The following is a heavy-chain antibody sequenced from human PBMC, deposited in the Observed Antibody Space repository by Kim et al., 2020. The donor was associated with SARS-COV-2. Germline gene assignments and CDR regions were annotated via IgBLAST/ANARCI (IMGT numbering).Heavy chain of an antibody. CDR2: ISTNTGNP. J-gene: IGHJ6*02. CDR1: GYTFTSYA. Sequence: ASVKVSCKASGYTFTSYAMNWVRQAPGQGLEWMGWISTNTGNPTYAQGFTGRFVFSLDTSVSTAYLQISSLKAEDTAVYYCARAGDILTGYYTGYYYYGMDVWGQGTTVTVSS. CDR3: ARAGDILTGYYTGYYYYGMDV. V-gene: IGHV7-4-1*02. D-gene: IGHD3-9*01.